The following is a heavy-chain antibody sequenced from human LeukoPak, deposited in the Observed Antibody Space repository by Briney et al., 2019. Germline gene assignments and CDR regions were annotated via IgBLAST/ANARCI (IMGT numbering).Heavy chain of an antibody. V-gene: IGHV5-51*01. Sequence: GASLQISCKGSGSSFTSYWIGGVRQLTGKGPEWMGIIYPGDSDTRYSPSFQGQVTISADKSISTAYLQWSSLKASDTAMYYCARLGVATTYYFDYWGQGTLVTVSS. J-gene: IGHJ4*02. CDR1: GSSFTSYW. CDR3: ARLGVATTYYFDY. CDR2: IYPGDSDT. D-gene: IGHD5-12*01.